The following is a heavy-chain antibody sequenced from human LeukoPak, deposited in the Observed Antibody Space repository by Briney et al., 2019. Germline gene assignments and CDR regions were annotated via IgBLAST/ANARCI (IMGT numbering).Heavy chain of an antibody. D-gene: IGHD3-10*01. CDR1: GFTFSEYS. V-gene: IGHV3-64*01. CDR3: ARGFRYYGSGIDY. Sequence: PGGSLRLSCAASGFTFSEYSMHWVRQAPGKGLEYVSAISTNGVSTYCANSVKGRFTISRDDPKNTLDLQMGSLRPEDMAVYYCARGFRYYGSGIDYWGQGTLVTVSS. J-gene: IGHJ4*02. CDR2: ISTNGVST.